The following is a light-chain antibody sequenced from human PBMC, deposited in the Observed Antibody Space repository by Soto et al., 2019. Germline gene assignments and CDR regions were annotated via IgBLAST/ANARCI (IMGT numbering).Light chain of an antibody. CDR3: CSYAGSYTLWV. CDR2: DVS. CDR1: SSDVGGYNY. Sequence: QSALIQPRSXXXXXGQSVTISCTGTSSDVGGYNYVSWYQQYPGKAPKLIIYDVSKRPSGVPDRFSGSKSGNTASLTISGLQAEDEADYYCCSYAGSYTLWVFGGGTKLTVL. V-gene: IGLV2-11*01. J-gene: IGLJ3*02.